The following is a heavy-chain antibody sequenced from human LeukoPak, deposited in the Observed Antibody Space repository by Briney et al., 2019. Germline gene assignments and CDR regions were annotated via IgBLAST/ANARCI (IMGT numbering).Heavy chain of an antibody. CDR3: AKDRGSWYMGLDAFDI. J-gene: IGHJ3*02. V-gene: IGHV3-23*01. D-gene: IGHD6-13*01. CDR2: ISGSGGST. CDR1: GFTLSSYA. Sequence: GGSLRLSCAASGFTLSSYAMSWVRQAPGKGLEWVSAISGSGGSTYYADSVKGRFTISRDNSKNTLYLQMNSLRAEDTAVYYCAKDRGSWYMGLDAFDIWGQGTMVTVSS.